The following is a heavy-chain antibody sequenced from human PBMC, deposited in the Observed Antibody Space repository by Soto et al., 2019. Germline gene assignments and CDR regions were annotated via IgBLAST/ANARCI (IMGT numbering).Heavy chain of an antibody. CDR1: GFTFRSYA. J-gene: IGHJ6*02. V-gene: IGHV3-30*18. Sequence: GGSLRLSCAASGFTFRSYAMHWVRQAPGKGLKLVAVISSDGSDKYYVDSVKGRFTISRDNSKNRLYLQMNSLRPDDTAVYYCTKTARVAQGPFPSLCGQGXTVTVSS. D-gene: IGHD2-2*01. CDR2: ISSDGSDK. CDR3: TKTARVAQGPFPSL.